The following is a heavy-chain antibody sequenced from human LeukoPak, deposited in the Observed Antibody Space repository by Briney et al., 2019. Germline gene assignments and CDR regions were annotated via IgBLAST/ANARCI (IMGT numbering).Heavy chain of an antibody. Sequence: GGSLRLSCAASGFTFSSYWMSWVRQAPGKGLEWVANIRQDGSEKYYVDSVKGRFTISRDNAKNSLYLQMNSLRAEDTAVYYCARVKRRYYDSSGSYYFDYWGQGTLVTVSP. J-gene: IGHJ4*02. V-gene: IGHV3-7*01. CDR3: ARVKRRYYDSSGSYYFDY. CDR1: GFTFSSYW. CDR2: IRQDGSEK. D-gene: IGHD3-22*01.